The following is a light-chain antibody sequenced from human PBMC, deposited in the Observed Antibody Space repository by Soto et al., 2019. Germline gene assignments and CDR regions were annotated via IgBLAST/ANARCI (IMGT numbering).Light chain of an antibody. V-gene: IGKV1-5*03. J-gene: IGKJ1*01. CDR1: QSIGSW. Sequence: DIQMTQSPSTLSASVGDRVTITCRASQSIGSWLAWYQQKPGKAPKLLMYKASSLESGVPSRFSGSGSETEFTLTISSLQPDDFATYYCQHYKSYPWTFGQGTKVEIK. CDR2: KAS. CDR3: QHYKSYPWT.